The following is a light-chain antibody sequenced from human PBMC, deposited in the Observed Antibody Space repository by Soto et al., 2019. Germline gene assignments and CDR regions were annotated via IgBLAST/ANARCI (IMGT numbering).Light chain of an antibody. J-gene: IGLJ2*01. CDR3: TSYTSSKTPL. CDR1: NSDVGGYNY. CDR2: EVS. Sequence: QSAPTQPASMSGSPGQSITISCTGTNSDVGGYNYVSWYQHHPGKAPKLMIYEVSNRPSGISNRFSGSKSGNTASLTISGLQAEDEADYYCTSYTSSKTPLFGGGTKLTVL. V-gene: IGLV2-14*01.